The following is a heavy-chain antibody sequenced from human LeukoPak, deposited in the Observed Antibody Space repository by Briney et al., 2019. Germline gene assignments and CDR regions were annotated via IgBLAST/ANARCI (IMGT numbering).Heavy chain of an antibody. D-gene: IGHD5-18*01. Sequence: QPGGSLRLSCAASGFTFSSYSMRWVRQAPGKGLEWVAVISYDGSNKYYADSVKGRFTISRDNSKNTLYLQMNSLRAEDTAVYYCASQVVATAFDYWGQGTLVTVSS. J-gene: IGHJ4*02. V-gene: IGHV3-30*04. CDR3: ASQVVATAFDY. CDR2: ISYDGSNK. CDR1: GFTFSSYS.